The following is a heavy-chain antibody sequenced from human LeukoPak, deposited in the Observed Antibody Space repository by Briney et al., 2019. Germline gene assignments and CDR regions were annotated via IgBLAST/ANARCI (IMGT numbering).Heavy chain of an antibody. J-gene: IGHJ4*02. CDR1: GFTSSSYW. Sequence: GGSLRLSCAASGFTSSSYWMGWVRQAPGKGLEWVANIKQDGSEKYYVDSVKGRFTISRDNAKNSLYLQMNSLRAEDTAVYYCARDRGSSGWYELDYWGQGTLVTVSS. V-gene: IGHV3-7*01. CDR2: IKQDGSEK. D-gene: IGHD6-19*01. CDR3: ARDRGSSGWYELDY.